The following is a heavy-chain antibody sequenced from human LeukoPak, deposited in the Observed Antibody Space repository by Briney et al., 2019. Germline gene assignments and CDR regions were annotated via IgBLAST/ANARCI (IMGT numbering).Heavy chain of an antibody. CDR2: IIPIFGTA. CDR1: GGTFSSYA. CDR3: ARTAMVSYYYYMDV. V-gene: IGHV1-69*06. Sequence: ASVKVSCKASGGTFSSYAISWVRQAPGQGLEWMGGIIPIFGTANYAQKFQGRVTITADKSTSTAYMELSSLRSEDTAVYYCARTAMVSYYYYMDVWGKGTTVTVSS. D-gene: IGHD5-18*01. J-gene: IGHJ6*03.